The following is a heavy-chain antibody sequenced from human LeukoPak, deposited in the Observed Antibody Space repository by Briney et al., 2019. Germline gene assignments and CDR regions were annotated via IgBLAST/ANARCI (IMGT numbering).Heavy chain of an antibody. CDR3: ARDLGQQLVLFYY. Sequence: SETLSLTCAVSGGSISSSNWWSWVRQPPGKGLEWIGEIYHSGSTNYNPSLKSRVTISVDKPKNQFSLKLSSVTAADTAVYYCARDLGQQLVLFYYWGQGTLVTVSS. J-gene: IGHJ4*02. CDR1: GGSISSSNW. CDR2: IYHSGST. V-gene: IGHV4-4*02. D-gene: IGHD6-13*01.